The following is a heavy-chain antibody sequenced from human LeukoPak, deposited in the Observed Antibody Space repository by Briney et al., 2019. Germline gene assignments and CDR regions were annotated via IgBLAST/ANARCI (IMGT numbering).Heavy chain of an antibody. CDR2: ISSSSSYI. V-gene: IGHV3-21*01. CDR1: GXTFSSYS. D-gene: IGHD6-13*01. CDR3: AREAAGTLDY. J-gene: IGHJ4*02. Sequence: PGGSLRLSWAASGXTFSSYSMNWVRQAPGKGLEWVSSISSSSSYIYYADSVKGRFTISRDNAKNSLYLQMNSLRAEDTAVYYCAREAAGTLDYWGQGTLVTVSS.